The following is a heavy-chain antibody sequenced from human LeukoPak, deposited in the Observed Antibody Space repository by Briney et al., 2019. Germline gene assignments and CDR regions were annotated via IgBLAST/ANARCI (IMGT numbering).Heavy chain of an antibody. D-gene: IGHD5-12*01. J-gene: IGHJ5*02. Sequence: GGSLRLSCAASGFTFSSYGMHRVRQAPGKGLEWVAVIWYDGSNKYYADSVKGRFTISRDNSRNTLYLQMNSLRAEDTAVYYCARSYSGYDFGWFDPWGQGTLVTVSS. CDR1: GFTFSSYG. V-gene: IGHV3-33*01. CDR3: ARSYSGYDFGWFDP. CDR2: IWYDGSNK.